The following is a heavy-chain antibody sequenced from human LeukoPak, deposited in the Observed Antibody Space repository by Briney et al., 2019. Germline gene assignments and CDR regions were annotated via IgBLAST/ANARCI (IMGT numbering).Heavy chain of an antibody. Sequence: GGSLRLSCAASGFTFSTYWMSWVRQAPGKGLEWVANINQGGGETYYVDSVKGRFTISRDNAKDSLYLQMNSLRAEDTAVYYCARAAETGTVDYWGLGTLVTVSS. CDR1: GFTFSTYW. CDR2: INQGGGET. V-gene: IGHV3-7*01. J-gene: IGHJ4*02. D-gene: IGHD1/OR15-1a*01. CDR3: ARAAETGTVDY.